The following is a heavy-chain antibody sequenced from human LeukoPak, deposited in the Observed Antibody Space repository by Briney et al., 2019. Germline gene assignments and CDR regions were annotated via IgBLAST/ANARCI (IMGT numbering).Heavy chain of an antibody. D-gene: IGHD3-3*01. CDR2: INPNSGGT. CDR1: GYTFTGYY. J-gene: IGHJ6*03. CDR3: TRTNYDFWSGYTYYYYMDV. Sequence: ASVKVSCKASGYTFTGYYMHWVRQAPGQGLEWMGWINPNSGGTNYAQKFQGRVTMTRDTSISTAYMELSRLRSDDTAVYYCTRTNYDFWSGYTYYYYMDVWGKGTTVTVSS. V-gene: IGHV1-2*02.